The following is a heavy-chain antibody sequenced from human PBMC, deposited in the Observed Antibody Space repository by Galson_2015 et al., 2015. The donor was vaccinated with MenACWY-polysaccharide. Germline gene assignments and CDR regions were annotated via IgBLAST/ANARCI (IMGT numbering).Heavy chain of an antibody. J-gene: IGHJ5*02. CDR3: ASDDRRVRGVFNWFDP. D-gene: IGHD3-10*01. CDR1: GFTFRNYW. CDR2: IKEDGSEK. V-gene: IGHV3-7*01. Sequence: SLRLSCAASGFTFRNYWMSWVRQAPGKGLEWVANIKEDGSEKYYVDSVRGRFTISRDNAKNSLYLQMNSLRAEDTAVYYCASDDRRVRGVFNWFDPWGQGTLVTVSS.